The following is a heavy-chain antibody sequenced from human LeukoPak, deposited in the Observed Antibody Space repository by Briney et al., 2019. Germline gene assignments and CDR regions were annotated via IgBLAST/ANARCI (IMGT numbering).Heavy chain of an antibody. CDR1: GFTFSSYG. Sequence: GGSLRLSCAASGFTFSSYGMHWVRQAPGKGLEWVAVISYDGSNKYYADSVKGRFTISRDNSKNTLYLQMNSLRAEDTAVYYCAKDFTDWDLGYWGQGTLVTVSS. J-gene: IGHJ4*02. V-gene: IGHV3-30*18. D-gene: IGHD1-26*01. CDR2: ISYDGSNK. CDR3: AKDFTDWDLGY.